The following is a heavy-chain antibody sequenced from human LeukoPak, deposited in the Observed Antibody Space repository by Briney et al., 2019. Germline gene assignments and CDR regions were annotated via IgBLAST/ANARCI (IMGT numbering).Heavy chain of an antibody. D-gene: IGHD3-10*01. V-gene: IGHV1-3*01. J-gene: IGHJ5*02. Sequence: GAPVKVSCKASGCTFSSYAISWGRQAPGQGLERMGWINAGNGNTKYSQKVQGRVTITRDTSASTAYMELSSLRAEDTAVYYCARDRFARESITMVRGVPLNNWFDPWGQGTLVTVSS. CDR1: GCTFSSYA. CDR2: INAGNGNT. CDR3: ARDRFARESITMVRGVPLNNWFDP.